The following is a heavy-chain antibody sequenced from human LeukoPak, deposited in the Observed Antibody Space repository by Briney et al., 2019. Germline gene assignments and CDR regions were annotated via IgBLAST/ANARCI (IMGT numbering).Heavy chain of an antibody. CDR3: AREAPSSTWSFDN. D-gene: IGHD6-13*01. CDR2: ITPGNGNT. Sequence: GASVTVSCKASVYSFTTYALHWVRQAPGQRPEWMGWITPGNGNTKYSQKFQGRVAITRDTTASTASLDLSSLRSEDTAVYYCAREAPSSTWSFDNWGQGTLVTVSS. CDR1: VYSFTTYA. V-gene: IGHV1-3*01. J-gene: IGHJ4*02.